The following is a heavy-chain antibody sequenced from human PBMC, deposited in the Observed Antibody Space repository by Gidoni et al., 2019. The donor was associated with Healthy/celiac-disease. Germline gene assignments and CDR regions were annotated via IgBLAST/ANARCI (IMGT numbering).Heavy chain of an antibody. D-gene: IGHD3-22*01. Sequence: QITLKESGPTLVKPTQTLTLTCTFSGFSLSTSGVGVGWIRQPPGKALEWLALIYWDADKRYSPSLKSRLTITKDTSKNQVVLTMTNMDPVDTATYYCAHTRLLYYYDSSGYYNWFDPWGQGTLVTVSS. CDR2: IYWDADK. J-gene: IGHJ5*02. CDR1: GFSLSTSGVG. V-gene: IGHV2-5*02. CDR3: AHTRLLYYYDSSGYYNWFDP.